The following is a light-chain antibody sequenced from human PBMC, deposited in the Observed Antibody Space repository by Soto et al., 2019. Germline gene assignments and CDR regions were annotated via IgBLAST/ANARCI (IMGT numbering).Light chain of an antibody. J-gene: IGKJ1*01. CDR1: QSISSW. CDR2: KAS. CDR3: QQYNSYTRT. V-gene: IGKV1-5*03. Sequence: DIPMTQSPSTLSASVGDRVTITCRASQSISSWLAWYQQKPGKAPKLLIYKASSLESGVPSRFSGSGSGTEFTLTISSLQPDDFATYYCQQYNSYTRTFGQGTKXXIK.